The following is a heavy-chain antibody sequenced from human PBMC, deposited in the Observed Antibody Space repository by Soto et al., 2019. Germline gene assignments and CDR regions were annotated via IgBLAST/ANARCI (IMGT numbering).Heavy chain of an antibody. CDR2: IHYSGNT. D-gene: IGHD3-22*01. CDR1: GDSIGTGGYY. Sequence: SETLSLTCTVSGDSIGTGGYYWDWIRQHPGKGPEWIGYIHYSGNTYYNPSLKSRLTISLGTSKNQFSLHLSSVTAADTAVYYRATNHDDISGRTPLLFDSWGQGTLVTVSS. CDR3: ATNHDDISGRTPLLFDS. J-gene: IGHJ4*02. V-gene: IGHV4-31*03.